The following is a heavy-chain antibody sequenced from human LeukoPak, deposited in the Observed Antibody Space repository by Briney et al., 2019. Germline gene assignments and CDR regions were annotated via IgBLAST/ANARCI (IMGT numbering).Heavy chain of an antibody. CDR1: GGSISSGGYY. CDR2: IYYSGNT. J-gene: IGHJ4*02. V-gene: IGHV4-31*03. D-gene: IGHD2-2*01. Sequence: SETLSLTCTVSGGSISSGGYYWSWIRQHPGKGLEWIGYIYYSGNTYYDPSLKSRVTISVDTSKNQFSLKLSSVTAADTAVYYCASLGGDCSSTSCYAYFDYWGQGTLVTVSS. CDR3: ASLGGDCSSTSCYAYFDY.